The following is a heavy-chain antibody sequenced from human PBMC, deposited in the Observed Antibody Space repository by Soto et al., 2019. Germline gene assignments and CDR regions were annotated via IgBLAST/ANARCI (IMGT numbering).Heavy chain of an antibody. Sequence: GGSLRLSCAASGFTFSSYAMHWVRQAPGKGLEWVAVISYDGSNKYYADSVKGRFTISRDNSKNTLYLQMNSLRAEDTAVYYCARASSGWSNYYFDYWGQGTLVTVSS. J-gene: IGHJ4*02. V-gene: IGHV3-30*04. CDR1: GFTFSSYA. D-gene: IGHD6-19*01. CDR3: ARASSGWSNYYFDY. CDR2: ISYDGSNK.